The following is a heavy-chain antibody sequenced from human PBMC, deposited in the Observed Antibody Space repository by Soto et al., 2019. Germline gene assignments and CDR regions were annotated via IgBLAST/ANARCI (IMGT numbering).Heavy chain of an antibody. V-gene: IGHV1-18*01. D-gene: IGHD3-16*01. CDR1: GYTFTSYG. CDR2: ISAYSGNT. CDR3: ARGQTGGGWGYYFDY. Sequence: QVQLVQSGAEVKKPGASVKVSCKASGYTFTSYGISWVRQAPGQGLEWMGWISAYSGNTNYAQILQGRVTMTTDTSTSTAYMELRGLRSDDTAVYYCARGQTGGGWGYYFDYWGQGTLVTVSS. J-gene: IGHJ4*02.